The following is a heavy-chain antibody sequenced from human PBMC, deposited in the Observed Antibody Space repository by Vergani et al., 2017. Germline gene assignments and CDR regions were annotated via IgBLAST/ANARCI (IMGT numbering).Heavy chain of an antibody. D-gene: IGHD3-22*01. CDR1: GGSFSGYY. J-gene: IGHJ4*02. V-gene: IGHV4-34*11. CDR2: IYYSGST. Sequence: QVQLQQWGAGLLKPSETLSLTCAVYGGSFSGYYWSWIRQPPGKGLEWIGYIYYSGSTNYNPSLKSRVTISVDTSKNQFSLKLSSVTAADTAVYYCARAYYYDSSGYYFDYWGQGTLVTVSS. CDR3: ARAYYYDSSGYYFDY.